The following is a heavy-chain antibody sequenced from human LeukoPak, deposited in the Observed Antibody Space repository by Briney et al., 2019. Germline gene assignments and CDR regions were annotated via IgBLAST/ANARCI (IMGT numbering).Heavy chain of an antibody. J-gene: IGHJ4*02. CDR1: GDSITSYY. D-gene: IGHD5-24*01. V-gene: IGHV4-59*01. CDR2: IYYSGTT. CDR3: ARAGMATRKLAY. Sequence: PETLSLTCTVSGDSITSYYWSWIRQPPGKGLEWIGYIYYSGTTNYNPSLKSRVTISVDTSTNQFSLNLSSVTAADTAVYYCARAGMATRKLAYWGQGALVTVSS.